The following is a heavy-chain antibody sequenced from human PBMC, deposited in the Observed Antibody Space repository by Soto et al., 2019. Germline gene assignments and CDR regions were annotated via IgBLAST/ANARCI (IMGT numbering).Heavy chain of an antibody. CDR2: ISNSGST. D-gene: IGHD4-4*01. CDR3: ARAVYSNHVY. Sequence: SVTLSLTCTFSGASISICIYYWSCIRQLPGKGLEWIGYISNSGSTYYNPSLKSRVTISVDTSKNQFSLRVSSVTAADTAVYYCARAVYSNHVYWGQGTLVTVSS. V-gene: IGHV4-31*03. J-gene: IGHJ4*02. CDR1: GASISICIYY.